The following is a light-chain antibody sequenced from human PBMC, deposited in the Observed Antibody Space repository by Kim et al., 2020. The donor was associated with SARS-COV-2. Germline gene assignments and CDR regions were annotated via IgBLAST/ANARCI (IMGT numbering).Light chain of an antibody. CDR2: WAS. J-gene: IGKJ5*01. Sequence: ATITCKSSQSLFHRSNNKNYLAWYQQKPGQPPKLLIYWASTRQSGVPDRFSGSGSGTDFTLTIRSLQAEDVAVYYCQEYYSTPFTFGQGTRLEIK. CDR3: QEYYSTPFT. CDR1: QSLFHRSNNKNY. V-gene: IGKV4-1*01.